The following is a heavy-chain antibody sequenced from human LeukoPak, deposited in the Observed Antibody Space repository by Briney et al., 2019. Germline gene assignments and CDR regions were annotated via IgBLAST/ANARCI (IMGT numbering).Heavy chain of an antibody. D-gene: IGHD5-12*01. J-gene: IGHJ4*02. CDR2: LSSSSESI. CDR1: GLPFSNYG. Sequence: GGSLRLLCGASGLPFSNYGMNWVRQAAGERLEWGSYLSSSSESIYYADSVRGRFTIFRDNAENSLFAQMKSLGDGDTAVYFCAGAMRSGYDYWGQGGLVTVSS. V-gene: IGHV3-48*02. CDR3: AGAMRSGYDY.